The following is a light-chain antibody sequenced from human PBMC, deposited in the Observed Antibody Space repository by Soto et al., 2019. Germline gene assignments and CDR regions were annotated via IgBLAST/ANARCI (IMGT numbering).Light chain of an antibody. V-gene: IGKV3D-20*02. CDR2: DAS. Sequence: EIVLTQSPGTLSLSPGERATLSCRASQSFTSRSLAWYQQKPGQAPRLLIYDASIRATGIPARFSGSGSGTAFTLNISSLQSEDFALYYCQQYNNWPPWTFGQGTKVDIK. CDR1: QSFTSRS. J-gene: IGKJ1*01. CDR3: QQYNNWPPWT.